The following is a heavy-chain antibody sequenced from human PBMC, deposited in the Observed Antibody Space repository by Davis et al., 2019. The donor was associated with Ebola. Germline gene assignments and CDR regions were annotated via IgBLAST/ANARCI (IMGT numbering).Heavy chain of an antibody. D-gene: IGHD4-23*01. CDR1: GFTFSTYA. Sequence: PGGSLRLSCAASGFTFSTYAMSWVRQAPGKGLEWVSGISGSGGSTYHADSVKGRFTISRDNSKNTLYMQMNSLRAEDTAVYYCGRRGGKDGNSGVFDIWGQGTMVTVSS. CDR3: GRRGGKDGNSGVFDI. V-gene: IGHV3-23*01. CDR2: ISGSGGST. J-gene: IGHJ3*02.